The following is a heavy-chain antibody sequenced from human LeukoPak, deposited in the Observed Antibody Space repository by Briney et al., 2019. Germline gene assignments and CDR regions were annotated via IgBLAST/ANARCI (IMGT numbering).Heavy chain of an antibody. CDR1: GFTFSNYW. CDR3: AREMSWSGRDY. D-gene: IGHD3-10*01. V-gene: IGHV3-7*05. CDR2: IKQDGSEK. Sequence: PGGSLRLSCAASGFTFSNYWMSWVRQAPVKGLEWVANIKQDGSEKNYVGSVKGRFTISRGNAKNSLYLQMNSLRAEDTAVYYCAREMSWSGRDYWGQGTLVTVSS. J-gene: IGHJ4*02.